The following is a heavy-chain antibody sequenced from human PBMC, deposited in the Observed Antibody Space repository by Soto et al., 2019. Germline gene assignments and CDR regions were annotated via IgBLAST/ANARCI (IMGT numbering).Heavy chain of an antibody. Sequence: SLRLSCAASGFTFRSYSMNWVRQAPGKGLEWVSSISSSSFSINYADSVKGRFSISRDNAQNSLHLQMNNLRAEDTAVYYCARNESSNIYGMDVWGQGTTVTVSS. CDR2: ISSSSFSI. CDR1: GFTFRSYS. J-gene: IGHJ6*02. D-gene: IGHD6-6*01. V-gene: IGHV3-21*01. CDR3: ARNESSNIYGMDV.